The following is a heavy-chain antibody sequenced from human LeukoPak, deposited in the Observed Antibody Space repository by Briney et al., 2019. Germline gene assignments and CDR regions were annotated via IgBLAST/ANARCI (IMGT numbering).Heavy chain of an antibody. V-gene: IGHV1-2*02. Sequence: ASVTVSFKASGYTFTRYYLHWVRQAPGQGLEWMGWINPDSGGTNYAQKFQGRVTMTRDTSISTAYMELSSLRSDDTAVYYCARHSSSWASDYWGQGTLVTVSS. CDR2: INPDSGGT. D-gene: IGHD6-13*01. J-gene: IGHJ4*02. CDR1: GYTFTRYY. CDR3: ARHSSSWASDY.